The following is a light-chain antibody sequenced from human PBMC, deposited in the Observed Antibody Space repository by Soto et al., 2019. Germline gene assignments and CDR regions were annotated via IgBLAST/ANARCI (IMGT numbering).Light chain of an antibody. CDR2: EGA. CDR3: CSYAGSSTFVA. CDR1: SSDVGNYNL. V-gene: IGLV2-23*03. J-gene: IGLJ2*01. Sequence: QSALTQPASVSGSPGQSITISCTGTSSDVGNYNLVSWYQQHPGKAPKLIIYEGAKRPSGVSDRFSGSKSGNTASLTISGLQAEDEADYYCCSYAGSSTFVAFGGGTKVTVL.